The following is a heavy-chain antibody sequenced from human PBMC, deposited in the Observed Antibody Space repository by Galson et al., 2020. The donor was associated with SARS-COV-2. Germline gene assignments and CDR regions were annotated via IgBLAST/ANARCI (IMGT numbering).Heavy chain of an antibody. Sequence: APVKVSCKASGYTFSNYAVHWVRQAPGQRLEWMGWINAGNGNTRYSQKFQGRVTISRDTSATTVYMEVSSLRSEDTAVYYCAREPYTSGWDYWGQGTLVSVSS. CDR2: INAGNGNT. CDR1: GYTFSNYA. J-gene: IGHJ4*02. V-gene: IGHV1-3*01. D-gene: IGHD6-19*01. CDR3: AREPYTSGWDY.